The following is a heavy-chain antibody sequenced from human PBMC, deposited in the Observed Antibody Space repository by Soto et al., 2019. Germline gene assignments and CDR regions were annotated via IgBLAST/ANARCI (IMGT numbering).Heavy chain of an antibody. CDR1: GGTFSSYA. V-gene: IGHV1-69*01. CDR3: ARDKVDTVTTGDCYYYGMDV. CDR2: IIPIFGTA. J-gene: IGHJ6*02. D-gene: IGHD4-17*01. Sequence: QVQLVQSGAEVKKPGSSVKVSCKASGGTFSSYAISWVRQAPGQGLEWMGGIIPIFGTANYAQKFQGRVTITADESTSTAYMELSSLRSEDTAVYYCARDKVDTVTTGDCYYYGMDVWGQGTTVTVSS.